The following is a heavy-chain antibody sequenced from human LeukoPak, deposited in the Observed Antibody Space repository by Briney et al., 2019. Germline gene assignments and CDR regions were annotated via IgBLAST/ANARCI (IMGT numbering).Heavy chain of an antibody. CDR3: AKYAMTAVGRGGYYYYMDV. V-gene: IGHV4-59*01. Sequence: SETLSLTCTVSGGSISGYYWSWIRQPPGKGLDYIGHIYYSGSTDYNPSLKSRVTMSVDSSKNQFPLTLRSMTAADTAVYYCAKYAMTAVGRGGYYYYMDVWAKGPRSPSP. D-gene: IGHD4-11*01. CDR1: GGSISGYY. J-gene: IGHJ6*03. CDR2: IYYSGST.